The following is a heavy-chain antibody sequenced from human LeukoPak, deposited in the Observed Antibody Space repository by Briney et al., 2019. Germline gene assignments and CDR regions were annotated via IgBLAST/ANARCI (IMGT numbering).Heavy chain of an antibody. CDR1: GDSISTTNYY. CDR3: GKEQTPFDY. CDR2: IYYSGTT. D-gene: IGHD4-23*01. Sequence: SETLSLTCTVSGDSISTTNYYWGWLRQPPGKGLEWIGSIYYSGTTYYKPSLKSRVTISVDTSKNQFSLKLTSVTAADTAVYYCGKEQTPFDYWGQGTLVTVSS. V-gene: IGHV4-39*01. J-gene: IGHJ4*02.